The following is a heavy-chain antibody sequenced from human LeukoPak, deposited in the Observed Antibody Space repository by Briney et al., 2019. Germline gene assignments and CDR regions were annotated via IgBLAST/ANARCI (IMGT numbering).Heavy chain of an antibody. CDR1: GFTFSSYA. D-gene: IGHD4-17*01. V-gene: IGHV3-23*01. Sequence: GGSLSLSCPASGFTFSSYAMSRVRQAPGKGLEWVSAISGSGGSIYYADSVKGRFTISRDNSKNTLYLQMNSLRAEDAAVYYCAKVGYGDLDYWGQGTLVTVSS. J-gene: IGHJ4*02. CDR2: ISGSGGSI. CDR3: AKVGYGDLDY.